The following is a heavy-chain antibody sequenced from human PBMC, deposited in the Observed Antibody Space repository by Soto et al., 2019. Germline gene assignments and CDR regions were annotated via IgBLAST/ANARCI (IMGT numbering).Heavy chain of an antibody. V-gene: IGHV1-69*06. D-gene: IGHD1-26*01. CDR1: GGTFSRHA. J-gene: IGHJ4*02. CDR2: ISHTFGTA. CDR3: ASERSAQYFDS. Sequence: ASVKVSCKASGGTFSRHAIAWVRQAPGQGLEWMGGISHTFGTATYAPKFQGRVAISADRSSNTAYMELSSLRSQDTAVYYCASERSAQYFDSWGQGTVVTVSS.